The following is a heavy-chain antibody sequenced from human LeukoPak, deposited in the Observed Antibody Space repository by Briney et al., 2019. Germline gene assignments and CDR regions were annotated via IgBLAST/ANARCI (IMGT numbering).Heavy chain of an antibody. D-gene: IGHD3-22*01. CDR3: AKDSSVYYYDSRNFDY. V-gene: IGHV3-30*04. CDR2: ISYDGNKK. J-gene: IGHJ4*02. CDR1: GSTFSTYA. Sequence: GGSLRLSCAASGSTFSTYAMHWVRQAPGKGLEWVAFISYDGNKKDYADSVKGRFSISRDNSKNTLYLQMNSLRAEDTAAYYCAKDSSVYYYDSRNFDYWGQGTLVTVSS.